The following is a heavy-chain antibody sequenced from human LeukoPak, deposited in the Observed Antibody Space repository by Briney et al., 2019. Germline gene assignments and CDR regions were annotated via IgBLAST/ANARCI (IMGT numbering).Heavy chain of an antibody. CDR2: INHSGST. D-gene: IGHD3-10*01. V-gene: IGHV4-4*02. J-gene: IGHJ4*02. CDR3: ARGDRWYGPIRGYPYYFDY. Sequence: PSGTLSLTCAVSGGSISSSNWWSWVRQPPGKGLEWIGEINHSGSTNYNPSLKSRVTISVDTSKNQFSLKLSSVTAADTAVYYCARGDRWYGPIRGYPYYFDYWGQGTLVTVSS. CDR1: GGSISSSNW.